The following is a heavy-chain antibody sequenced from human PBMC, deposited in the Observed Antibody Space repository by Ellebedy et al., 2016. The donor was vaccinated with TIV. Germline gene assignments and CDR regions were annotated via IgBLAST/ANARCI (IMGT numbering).Heavy chain of an antibody. CDR2: ISGSGGTT. CDR1: GFTFSSYA. CDR3: SSLDSSGSHVAY. Sequence: GGSLRLSXAASGFTFSSYAMNWVRQPPGKGLEWVATISGSGGTTYYADAVKGRFTVSRDNSKNTQYLQLNSLRAEDTAVYYCSSLDSSGSHVAYWGQGALATVSS. D-gene: IGHD3-22*01. J-gene: IGHJ4*02. V-gene: IGHV3-23*01.